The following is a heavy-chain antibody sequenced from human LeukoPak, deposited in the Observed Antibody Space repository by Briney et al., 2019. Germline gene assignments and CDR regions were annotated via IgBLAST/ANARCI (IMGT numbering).Heavy chain of an antibody. V-gene: IGHV4-4*07. CDR2: IYTSGST. Sequence: SETLSLTCTVSGGSISSYYWSWIRQPAGKGLEWIGRIYTSGSTNYNPSLKSRVTMSVDTSKNQFSLKLSSVTAADTAVYYCARHKRSSRTQVLYFDYRGQGTLVTVSS. CDR3: ARHKRSSRTQVLYFDY. J-gene: IGHJ4*02. D-gene: IGHD6-13*01. CDR1: GGSISSYY.